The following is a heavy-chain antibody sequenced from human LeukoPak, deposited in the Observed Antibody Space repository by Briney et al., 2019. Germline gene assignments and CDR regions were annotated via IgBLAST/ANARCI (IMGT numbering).Heavy chain of an antibody. CDR3: ARQRMVRGVREPPYYFDY. V-gene: IGHV5-51*01. J-gene: IGHJ4*02. CDR2: IYPGDSDT. CDR1: GYSFSNYW. D-gene: IGHD3-10*01. Sequence: GESLKISCKGSGYSFSNYWIGWVRQMPGKGLEWMGIIYPGDSDTRYSPSSQGQVTISADKSISTAYLQWSSLKASDTAMYYCARQRMVRGVREPPYYFDYWGQGTLVTVSS.